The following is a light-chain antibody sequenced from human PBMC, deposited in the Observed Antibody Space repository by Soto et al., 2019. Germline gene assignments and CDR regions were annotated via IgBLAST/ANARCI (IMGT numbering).Light chain of an antibody. V-gene: IGLV1-40*01. CDR2: GNR. J-gene: IGLJ3*02. Sequence: QSVLTQPPSVSGAPGQRVTISCTGNSSNLGAGYDVHWYQQLPGAAPKLVIFGNRNRPSGVTERFSGSKSGTSASLAITGLKTEDEADYYCQAYDYSLTASVFGGGTQLTVL. CDR1: SSNLGAGYD. CDR3: QAYDYSLTASV.